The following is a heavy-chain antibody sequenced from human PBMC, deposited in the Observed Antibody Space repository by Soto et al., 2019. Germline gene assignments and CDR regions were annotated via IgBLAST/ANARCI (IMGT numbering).Heavy chain of an antibody. CDR2: IIPIFGTA. D-gene: IGHD4-17*01. J-gene: IGHJ4*02. Sequence: GASVKFSCKASGGTFSSYAISWVRQAPGQGLEWMGGIIPIFGTANYAQKFQGRVTITADESTSTAYMELSSLRSEDTAAYYCARAEDTYGGNMYFDYWGQGTLFTVSS. V-gene: IGHV1-69*13. CDR3: ARAEDTYGGNMYFDY. CDR1: GGTFSSYA.